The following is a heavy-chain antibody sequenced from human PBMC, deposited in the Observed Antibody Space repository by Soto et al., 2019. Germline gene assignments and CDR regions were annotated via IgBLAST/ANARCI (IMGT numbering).Heavy chain of an antibody. CDR3: AKSGPTVTDTIFADY. CDR1: GFTFSSYG. V-gene: IGHV3-30*18. Sequence: QVQLVESGGGVVQPGRSLRLSCAASGFTFSSYGMHWVRQAPGKGLEWVAVISYDGSNKYYADSVKGRFTISRDNSKNWLYLQMNSLRAEDTAVYYCAKSGPTVTDTIFADYWGQGTLVTVSS. D-gene: IGHD3-3*01. J-gene: IGHJ4*02. CDR2: ISYDGSNK.